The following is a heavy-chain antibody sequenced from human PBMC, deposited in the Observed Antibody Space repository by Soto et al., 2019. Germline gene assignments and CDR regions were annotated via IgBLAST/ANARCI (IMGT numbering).Heavy chain of an antibody. V-gene: IGHV1-8*01. CDR2: MNPNSGNT. CDR3: SREISGGDRFDY. Sequence: QVQLVQSGAEVKKPGASVKVSCKASGYTFTSYDSNWVRQASGQGLEWMGWMNPNSGNTGYAQRLQGRVTITRDTSISTAYMEMSSLRTDDTAVYYCSREISGGDRFDYWGQGTLVNVSS. J-gene: IGHJ4*02. D-gene: IGHD2-15*01. CDR1: GYTFTSYD.